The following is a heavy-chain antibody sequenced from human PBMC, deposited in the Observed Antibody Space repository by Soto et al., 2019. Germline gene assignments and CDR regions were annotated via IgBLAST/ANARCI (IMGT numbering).Heavy chain of an antibody. Sequence: PVGSLRLSCAASGFTFSDYAMTWFRQAPVNGLEWVSGINGGGGTTYYADSVKGRFTISRDNFKNMLYLQMNSLGAKDTALYYCAKRYGSTWYWKFDVWGLGTMVTVSS. CDR3: AKRYGSTWYWKFDV. J-gene: IGHJ3*01. V-gene: IGHV3-23*01. CDR2: INGGGGTT. CDR1: GFTFSDYA. D-gene: IGHD6-13*01.